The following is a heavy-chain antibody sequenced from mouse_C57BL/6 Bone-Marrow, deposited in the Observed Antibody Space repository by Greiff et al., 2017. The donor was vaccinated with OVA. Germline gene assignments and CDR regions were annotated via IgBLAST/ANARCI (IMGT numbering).Heavy chain of an antibody. CDR3: ARSYYDYDGYFDV. CDR2: INPNNGGT. J-gene: IGHJ1*03. D-gene: IGHD2-4*01. V-gene: IGHV1-18*01. CDR1: GYTFTDYN. Sequence: EVKLVESGPELVKPGASVKIPCKASGYTFTDYNMDWVKQSHGKSLEWIGDINPNNGGTIYNQKFKGKATLTVDKSSSTAYMELRSLTSEDTAVYYCARSYYDYDGYFDVWGTGTTVTVSS.